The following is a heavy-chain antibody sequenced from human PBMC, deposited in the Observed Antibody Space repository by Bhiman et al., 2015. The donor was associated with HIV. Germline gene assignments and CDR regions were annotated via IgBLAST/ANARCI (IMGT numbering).Heavy chain of an antibody. CDR2: INWNGDYT. CDR3: AKGAGSSSGRY. CDR1: GFSFDDYG. V-gene: IGHV3-20*04. J-gene: IGHJ4*02. Sequence: DVQLVESGGTVVRPGGSLRLSCAASGFSFDDYGMSWVRHAPGKGLEWVSSINWNGDYTGYAESVKGRFTVSRDNTKNSLYLEMNSLRAEDTALYYCAKGAGSSSGRYWGQGTLVTVSS. D-gene: IGHD6-6*01.